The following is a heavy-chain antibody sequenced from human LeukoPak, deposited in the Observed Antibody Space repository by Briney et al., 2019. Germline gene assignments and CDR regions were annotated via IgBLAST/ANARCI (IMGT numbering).Heavy chain of an antibody. J-gene: IGHJ4*02. CDR2: IWYDGSNK. CDR3: AKDYPIHALGYCSSTSCYIRGGELDY. D-gene: IGHD2-2*02. CDR1: GFTFSSYG. Sequence: PGRSLRLSCAASGFTFSSYGMHWVRQAPGKGLEWVAVIWYDGSNKYYADSVKGRFTISRDNSNNTLYLQMNSLRAEDTAVYYCAKDYPIHALGYCSSTSCYIRGGELDYWGQGTLVTVSS. V-gene: IGHV3-33*06.